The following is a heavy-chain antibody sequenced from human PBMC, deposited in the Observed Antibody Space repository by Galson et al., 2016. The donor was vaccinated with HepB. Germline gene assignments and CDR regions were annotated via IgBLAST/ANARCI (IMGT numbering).Heavy chain of an antibody. Sequence: SLRLSCAASGFTLTNYGMHWVRQAPGKGLEWVAMISYAGSAEYYADSVKGRFTISRDNSENTMYLQMSSLRTEDTAGYYCAKDLWINKWTNYFDYWGQGTLVTVSA. CDR2: ISYAGSAE. CDR1: GFTLTNYG. V-gene: IGHV3-30*18. CDR3: AKDLWINKWTNYFDY. D-gene: IGHD2-21*01. J-gene: IGHJ4*02.